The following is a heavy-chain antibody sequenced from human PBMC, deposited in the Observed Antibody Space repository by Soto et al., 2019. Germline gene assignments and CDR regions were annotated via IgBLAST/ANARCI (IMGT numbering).Heavy chain of an antibody. CDR3: ARQGGSSGIWYFDY. J-gene: IGHJ4*02. V-gene: IGHV3-30*04. CDR1: GFTFSGYA. CDR2: TSYDENYK. D-gene: IGHD6-6*01. Sequence: QVQLAESGGGVVQPGRSLRLSCAASGFTFSGYAMHWVRQAPGKGLEWVAATSYDENYKYYADSVKGRFTISRDNSKNTLFLQMNSLRTEDTAVYYCARQGGSSGIWYFDYWGQGSLVTVSS.